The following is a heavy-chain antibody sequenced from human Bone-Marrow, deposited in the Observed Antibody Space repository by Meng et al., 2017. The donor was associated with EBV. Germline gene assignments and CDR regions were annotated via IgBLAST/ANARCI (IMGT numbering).Heavy chain of an antibody. CDR3: AKDRGTTVTPSYFQH. D-gene: IGHD4-17*01. Sequence: VALQGSGPGLVKPSETLSLTCTVSGGSVSSGSYYWSWIRQPPGKGLEWVSAISGSGGSTYYADSVKGRFTISRDNSKNTLYLQMNSLRAEDTAVYYCAKDRGTTVTPSYFQHWGQGTLVTVSS. J-gene: IGHJ1*01. CDR1: GGSVSSGSYY. V-gene: IGHV3-23*01. CDR2: ISGSGGST.